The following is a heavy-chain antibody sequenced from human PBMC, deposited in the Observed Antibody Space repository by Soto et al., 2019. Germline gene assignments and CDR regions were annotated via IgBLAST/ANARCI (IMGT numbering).Heavy chain of an antibody. CDR2: IYYSGST. J-gene: IGHJ6*02. CDR1: CGSIISGGYY. D-gene: IGHD2-2*02. V-gene: IGHV4-31*03. CDR3: AREPVVVPAAILGGGYYGMDV. Sequence: SETLSLTCTFSCGSIISGGYYWSWIRQHPGKGLEWIGYIYYSGSTYYNPSLKSRVTISVDTSKNQFSLKLSSVTAADTAVYYCAREPVVVPAAILGGGYYGMDVWGQGTTVTVSS.